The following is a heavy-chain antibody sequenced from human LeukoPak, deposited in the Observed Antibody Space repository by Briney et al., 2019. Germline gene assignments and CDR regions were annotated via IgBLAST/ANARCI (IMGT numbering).Heavy chain of an antibody. CDR1: GFTFSSYV. Sequence: QPGGSLRLSCETAGFTFSSYVMHWVRRTPGKGLVWVSRISHDGIISYADSVKGRFTISRDNAKNTLTLQMNGLRVEDTAVYFCARDWVYKIDYWGRGTLVTVSS. D-gene: IGHD5-24*01. CDR2: ISHDGII. J-gene: IGHJ4*02. V-gene: IGHV3-74*01. CDR3: ARDWVYKIDY.